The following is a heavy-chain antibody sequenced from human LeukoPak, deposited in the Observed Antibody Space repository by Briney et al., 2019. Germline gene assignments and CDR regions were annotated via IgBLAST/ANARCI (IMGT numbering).Heavy chain of an antibody. D-gene: IGHD3-10*01. J-gene: IGHJ4*02. CDR3: AKAWAIMVRAVIPMEGFDY. CDR1: GFTFSSYG. CDR2: ISYDGSNK. V-gene: IGHV3-30*18. Sequence: PGGSLRLSCAASGFTFSSYGMHWVRQAPGKGLEWVSVISYDGSNKYYADSVKGRFTISRDNSKNTLYLQMNSLRAEDTAVYYCAKAWAIMVRAVIPMEGFDYWGQGTLVTVSS.